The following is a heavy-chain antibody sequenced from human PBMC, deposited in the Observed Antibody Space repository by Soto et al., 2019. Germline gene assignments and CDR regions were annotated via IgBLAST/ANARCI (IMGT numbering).Heavy chain of an antibody. CDR3: ARATDYSRSSAFAD. CDR1: GFTFSTYD. J-gene: IGHJ4*02. D-gene: IGHD6-6*01. V-gene: IGHV3-13*01. Sequence: GGSLRLSCAASGFTFSTYDMHWVRQATRKGLEWVSAIDTAGDTYYADSVKSRFTISRENARNSLYLQMNSLSAGDTAIYYCARATDYSRSSAFADWGLGTRVTVSS. CDR2: IDTAGDT.